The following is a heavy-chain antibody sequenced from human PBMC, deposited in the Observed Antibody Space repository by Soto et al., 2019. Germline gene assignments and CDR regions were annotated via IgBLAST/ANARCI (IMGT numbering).Heavy chain of an antibody. Sequence: SATLSLTCTVFGGSISTYDWRWTRQPPGKGLEWIGYIYYSGSTNYNPSLKSRVTISVDTSKNQFSLKLSSVTATDTAVYYCARVLFGRGNWFDPWGQGTLVTVS. CDR1: GGSISTYD. D-gene: IGHD3-3*01. CDR3: ARVLFGRGNWFDP. CDR2: IYYSGST. J-gene: IGHJ5*02. V-gene: IGHV4-59*01.